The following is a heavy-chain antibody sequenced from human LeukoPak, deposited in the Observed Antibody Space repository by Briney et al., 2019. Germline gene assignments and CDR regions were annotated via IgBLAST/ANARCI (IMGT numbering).Heavy chain of an antibody. Sequence: ASVKVSCKASGYTFTSYDINWVRLATGQGLEWMGWMNPNSGKTGYAQKVQGRVTLTRNTSISTAYMELSSLRSEDTAVYYCAIGGRYDGRPDYWGQGTLVTVSS. V-gene: IGHV1-8*01. CDR2: MNPNSGKT. J-gene: IGHJ4*02. D-gene: IGHD5-12*01. CDR1: GYTFTSYD. CDR3: AIGGRYDGRPDY.